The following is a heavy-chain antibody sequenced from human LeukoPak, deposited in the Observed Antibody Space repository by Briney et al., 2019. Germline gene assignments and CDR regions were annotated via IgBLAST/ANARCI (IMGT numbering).Heavy chain of an antibody. CDR3: ARGVEIAVAGIGY. Sequence: SETLSLTCTVSGGSISSYYWSWIRQPPGKGLEWIGYIYSSGSTNYNPSLKSRVTISVDTSKNQFSLKLSSVTAADTAVYYCARGVEIAVAGIGYWGQGTLVTVSS. V-gene: IGHV4-59*12. CDR2: IYSSGST. CDR1: GGSISSYY. J-gene: IGHJ4*02. D-gene: IGHD6-19*01.